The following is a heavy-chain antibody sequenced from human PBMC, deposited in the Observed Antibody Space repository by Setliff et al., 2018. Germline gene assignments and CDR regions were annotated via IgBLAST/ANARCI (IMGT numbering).Heavy chain of an antibody. Sequence: PVGSLRLSCAASGFTFRSYWMSWVRQAPGKGLEWVAFIRYDGSNKYYADSVKGRFTISRDSSKNTLYLQMSSLRAEDTAVYYCVKTHWDTWIRGAFDIWGQGTMVTVSS. CDR3: VKTHWDTWIRGAFDI. CDR1: GFTFRSYW. CDR2: IRYDGSNK. V-gene: IGHV3-30*02. D-gene: IGHD3-10*01. J-gene: IGHJ3*02.